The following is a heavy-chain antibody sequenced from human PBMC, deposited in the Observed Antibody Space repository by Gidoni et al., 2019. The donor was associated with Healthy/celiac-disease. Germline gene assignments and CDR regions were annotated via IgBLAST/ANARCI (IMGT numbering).Heavy chain of an antibody. J-gene: IGHJ4*02. D-gene: IGHD3-22*01. V-gene: IGHV3-33*01. CDR2: IWYDGSNK. CDR1: GFTFSSDG. Sequence: QVQLVESGGGVVQPGRSLRLSCAASGFTFSSDGMHWVRQAPGKGLEWVAVIWYDGSNKYYADSVKGRFTISRDNSKNTLYLQMNSLRAEDTAVYYCARDDYYDSSLDYWGQGTLVTVSS. CDR3: ARDDYYDSSLDY.